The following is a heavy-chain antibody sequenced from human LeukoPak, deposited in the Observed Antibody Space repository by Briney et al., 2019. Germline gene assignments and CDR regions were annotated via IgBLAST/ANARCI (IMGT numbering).Heavy chain of an antibody. Sequence: GASVKVSCKASGYTFTSYYMHWVRQAPGQGLEWMGIINPCGGSTRYAQMFQGRVTMTRDTSPSTVYMELSSLKSEDTAVYYCAREYCSGGRCYFDIWGQGTMVTVSS. CDR1: GYTFTSYY. J-gene: IGHJ3*02. D-gene: IGHD2-15*01. CDR2: INPCGGST. CDR3: AREYCSGGRCYFDI. V-gene: IGHV1-46*01.